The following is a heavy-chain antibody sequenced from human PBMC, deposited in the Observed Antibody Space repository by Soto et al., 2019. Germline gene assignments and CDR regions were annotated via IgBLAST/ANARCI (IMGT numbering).Heavy chain of an antibody. Sequence: QVQLQESGPGLVKPSGTLSLTCAVSGGSISSSNWWSWVRQPPGKGLEWIGEIYHSGSTNYNPSLKSRVTISVDKSKNQFSLKLSAVTAADTAVYYCASDDYSNTLGYYGMDVWGQGTTVTVSS. J-gene: IGHJ6*02. CDR2: IYHSGST. CDR3: ASDDYSNTLGYYGMDV. D-gene: IGHD4-4*01. CDR1: GGSISSSNW. V-gene: IGHV4-4*02.